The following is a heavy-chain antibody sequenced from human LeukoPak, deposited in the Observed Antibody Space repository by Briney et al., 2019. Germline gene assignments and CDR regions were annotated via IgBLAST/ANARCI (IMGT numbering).Heavy chain of an antibody. J-gene: IGHJ4*02. CDR3: ARDPDDGSGYPHPYFDY. D-gene: IGHD3-22*01. V-gene: IGHV3-48*03. Sequence: PGGSLRLSCVGSGFIFNIYEMNWVRQAPGKGLEWLSYIGSSDSTTHYADSVKGRFTISRDNAKNSLYLQMNSLRAEDTAVYYCARDPDDGSGYPHPYFDYWGQGTLVTVSS. CDR1: GFIFNIYE. CDR2: IGSSDSTT.